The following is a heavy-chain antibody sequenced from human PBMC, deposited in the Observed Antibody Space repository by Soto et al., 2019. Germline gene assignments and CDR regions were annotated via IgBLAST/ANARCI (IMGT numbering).Heavy chain of an antibody. V-gene: IGHV3-43D*03. CDR2: ISWDGGST. D-gene: IGHD7-27*01. J-gene: IGHJ4*02. CDR1: GFTFDDYA. CDR3: AKGLRTGELDY. Sequence: GGSLRLSCAASGFTFDDYAMHWVRQAPGKGLEWVSLISWDGGSTYYADSVKGRFTISRDNSKNSLYLQMNSLRAGDTALYYCAKGLRTGELDYWGQGTLVTVSS.